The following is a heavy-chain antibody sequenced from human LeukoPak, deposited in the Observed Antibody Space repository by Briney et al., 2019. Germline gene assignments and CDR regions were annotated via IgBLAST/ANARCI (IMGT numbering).Heavy chain of an antibody. J-gene: IGHJ4*02. Sequence: SETLSLTCTVSGYSISSGYYWGWIRQPPGEGLEWIGSFYHSGSTYYNPSLKSRVTISVDTSKNQFSLKLSSVTAADTAVYYCAREPAGVRSGSYYRHFDYWGQGTLVTVSS. V-gene: IGHV4-38-2*02. CDR1: GYSISSGYY. CDR3: AREPAGVRSGSYYRHFDY. D-gene: IGHD3-10*01. CDR2: FYHSGST.